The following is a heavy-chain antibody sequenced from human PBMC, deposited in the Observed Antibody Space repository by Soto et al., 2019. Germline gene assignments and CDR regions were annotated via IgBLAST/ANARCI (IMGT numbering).Heavy chain of an antibody. D-gene: IGHD3-3*01. Sequence: QPGRSLRLSCAASGFDLSNTWIHLVRQVPGKGLVCVSRINSDGTSITYADSVKSRFTISRENSNNSLYLQMNSLRTEDTALYYCAKGIFGVVTYGMDVWGQGTTVTVSS. V-gene: IGHV3-74*01. CDR3: AKGIFGVVTYGMDV. CDR1: GFDLSNTW. CDR2: INSDGTSI. J-gene: IGHJ6*02.